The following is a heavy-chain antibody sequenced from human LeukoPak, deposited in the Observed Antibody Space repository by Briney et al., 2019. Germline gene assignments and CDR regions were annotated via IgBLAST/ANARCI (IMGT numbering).Heavy chain of an antibody. Sequence: ASVKVSCKASGYTFTSYVISWVRRAPGQGLEWMGWISAYNVNTNYAQKLQGRGTMTTDTSPSTAYMELRSLRSDDTAVYYCARDRDNWFDPWGQGTLVTVSS. V-gene: IGHV1-18*01. J-gene: IGHJ5*02. CDR1: GYTFTSYV. CDR3: ARDRDNWFDP. CDR2: ISAYNVNT.